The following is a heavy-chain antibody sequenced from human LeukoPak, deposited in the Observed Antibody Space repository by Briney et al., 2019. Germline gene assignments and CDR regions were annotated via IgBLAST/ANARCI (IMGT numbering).Heavy chain of an antibody. D-gene: IGHD5-24*01. CDR1: GGTFSSYA. CDR3: ARPRDGYWYYFDY. Sequence: SVKVSCKASGGTFSSYAISWVRQAPGQGLEWMGGIIPIFGTANYAQKFQGRVTITADKSTSTAYMELSSLRSEDTAVYYCARPRDGYWYYFDYWGQGTLVTVSS. J-gene: IGHJ4*02. V-gene: IGHV1-69*06. CDR2: IIPIFGTA.